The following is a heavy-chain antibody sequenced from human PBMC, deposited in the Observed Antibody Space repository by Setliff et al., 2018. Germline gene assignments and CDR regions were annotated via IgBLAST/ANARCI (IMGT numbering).Heavy chain of an antibody. CDR3: ARRATYYDFWSGYYRTMDV. J-gene: IGHJ6*03. CDR2: INHSGST. Sequence: PSETLSLTCAVYGGSFNSYYGSWIRQPPGRGLEWIGEINHSGSTNYNPSLKSRVTISVATSKNQFSLKLSSVTAADTAVYYCARRATYYDFWSGYYRTMDVWGKGTTVTVSS. V-gene: IGHV4-34*01. D-gene: IGHD3-3*01. CDR1: GGSFNSYY.